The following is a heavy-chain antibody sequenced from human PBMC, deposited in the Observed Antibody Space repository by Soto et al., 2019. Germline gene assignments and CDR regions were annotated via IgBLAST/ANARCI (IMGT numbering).Heavy chain of an antibody. CDR3: AKDGGGPYSYYGMDV. D-gene: IGHD2-15*01. J-gene: IGHJ6*02. CDR1: GFTFRSYG. CDR2: ISFDGSNQ. Sequence: QVQLVESGGGVVQPGRSLRLSCAASGFTFRSYGIHWVRQAPGKGLEWVALISFDGSNQYYADSVKGRFTISRDNSKKQLYLRINSLRPEETAVYYCAKDGGGPYSYYGMDVWGQGTAVTVSS. V-gene: IGHV3-30*18.